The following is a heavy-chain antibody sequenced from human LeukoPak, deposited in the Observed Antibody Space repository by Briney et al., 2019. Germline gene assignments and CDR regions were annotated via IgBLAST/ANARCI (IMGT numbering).Heavy chain of an antibody. CDR2: ISYDGSNK. CDR3: ARDWERAAAGNF. Sequence: TGGSLRLSCAASGFTVSSNYMSWVRQAPGKGLEWVAVISYDGSNKYYADSVKGRFTISRDNSKNTLYLQMNSLRAEDTAVYYCARDWERAAAGNFWGQGTLVTVSS. J-gene: IGHJ4*02. D-gene: IGHD6-13*01. V-gene: IGHV3-30-3*01. CDR1: GFTVSSNY.